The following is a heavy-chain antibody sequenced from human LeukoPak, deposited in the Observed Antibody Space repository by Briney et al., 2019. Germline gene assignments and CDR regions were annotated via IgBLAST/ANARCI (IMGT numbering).Heavy chain of an antibody. Sequence: GGSLRLSCAASGFTFSSYSMNWVRQAPGKGLEWVSSISSSSSYIYYADSVKGRFTISRDNAKNSLYLQMNSLRAEDTAVYYCARGMGDYVYYYYGMDVWGKGTTVTVSP. V-gene: IGHV3-21*01. J-gene: IGHJ6*04. CDR2: ISSSSSYI. CDR1: GFTFSSYS. D-gene: IGHD4-17*01. CDR3: ARGMGDYVYYYYGMDV.